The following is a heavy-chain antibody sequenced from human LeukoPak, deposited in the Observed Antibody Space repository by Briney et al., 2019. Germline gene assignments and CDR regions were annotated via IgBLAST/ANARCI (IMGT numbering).Heavy chain of an antibody. CDR2: INPSGGST. V-gene: IGHV1-46*01. CDR1: GYTFTSYY. J-gene: IGHJ5*02. Sequence: ASVKVSCKASGYTFTSYYMHWVRQAPGQGLEWMGIINPSGGSTSYAQKFQGRVTMTRDTSTSTVYMELSSLRSEDTPVYYCARGRPTTSIAAAGVNWFDPWGQGTLVTVSS. D-gene: IGHD6-13*01. CDR3: ARGRPTTSIAAAGVNWFDP.